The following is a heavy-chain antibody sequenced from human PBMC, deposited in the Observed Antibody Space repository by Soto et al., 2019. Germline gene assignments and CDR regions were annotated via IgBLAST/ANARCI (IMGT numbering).Heavy chain of an antibody. Sequence: SETLSLTCAVYGGSFSGYYWSWIRQPPGKGLEWIGEIDHSGSTNYNPSLKSRVTISVDTSKNQFSLKLSSVTAADTAVYYCARGRGGSYPYYYYYYGMDVWGQGTTVTVSS. V-gene: IGHV4-34*01. J-gene: IGHJ6*02. CDR3: ARGRGGSYPYYYYYYGMDV. CDR2: IDHSGST. CDR1: GGSFSGYY. D-gene: IGHD1-26*01.